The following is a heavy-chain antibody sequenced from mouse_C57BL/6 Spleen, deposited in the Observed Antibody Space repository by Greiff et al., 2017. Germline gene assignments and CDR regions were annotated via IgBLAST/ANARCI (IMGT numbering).Heavy chain of an antibody. CDR2: INPNNGGT. J-gene: IGHJ2*01. V-gene: IGHV1-26*01. CDR3: ARTRITQYYFDY. D-gene: IGHD1-1*01. Sequence: VQLQQSGPELVKPGASVKISCKASGYTFTDYYMNWVKQSHGKSLEWIGDINPNNGGTSYNQKFKGKATLTVNKSSSTAYMELRSLTSEDSAVYYCARTRITQYYFDYWGQVTTLTVSS. CDR1: GYTFTDYY.